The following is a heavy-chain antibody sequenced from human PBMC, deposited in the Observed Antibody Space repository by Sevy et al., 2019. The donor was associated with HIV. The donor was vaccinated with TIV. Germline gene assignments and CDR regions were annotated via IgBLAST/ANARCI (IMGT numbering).Heavy chain of an antibody. CDR1: GFSFSYYG. CDR2: ISNDGINE. J-gene: IGHJ6*02. Sequence: GGSLRLSCIGSGFSFSYYGIHWVRQSPGKGLDWVALISNDGINEYYADSVKGRFTLSRDNSKNTVCLEMNSLRNEDTAIYFCANAYSGSYSHSYLYALDVWGQGTTVTVSS. CDR3: ANAYSGSYSHSYLYALDV. V-gene: IGHV3-30*18. D-gene: IGHD1-26*01.